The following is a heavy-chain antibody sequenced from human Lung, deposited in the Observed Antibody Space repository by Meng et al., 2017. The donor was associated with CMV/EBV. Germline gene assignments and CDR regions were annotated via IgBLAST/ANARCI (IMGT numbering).Heavy chain of an antibody. V-gene: IGHV1-69*05. J-gene: IGHJ6*02. D-gene: IGHD2/OR15-2a*01. CDR2: IIPISGTL. CDR1: GGTFSSYA. CDR3: ARNSRSWGILFPRDRMYYGMDV. Sequence: KVSCXASGGTFSSYAISWVRQAPGQGLEWMGGIIPISGTLNYAQKFQGRVTITTDESTGTVYMELSSLRSEDTAVYYCARNSRSWGILFPRDRMYYGMDVWGQGTTVTVSS.